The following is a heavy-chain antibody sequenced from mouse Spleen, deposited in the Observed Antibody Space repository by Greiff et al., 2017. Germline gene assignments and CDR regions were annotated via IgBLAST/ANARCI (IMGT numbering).Heavy chain of an antibody. Sequence: EVKLVESGGGLVKPGGSLKLSCAASGFTFSDYYMYWVRQTPEKRLEWVATISDGGSYTYYPDSVKGRFTISRDNAKNNLYLQMSSLKSEDTAMYYCARDGYPYWGQGTLVTVSA. V-gene: IGHV5-4*02. D-gene: IGHD2-2*01. CDR3: ARDGYPY. J-gene: IGHJ3*01. CDR1: GFTFSDYY. CDR2: ISDGGSYT.